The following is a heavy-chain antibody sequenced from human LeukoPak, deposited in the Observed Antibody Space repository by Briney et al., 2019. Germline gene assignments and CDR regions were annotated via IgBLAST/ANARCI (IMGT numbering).Heavy chain of an antibody. V-gene: IGHV4-59*01. Sequence: SETLSLTCTVSGGSISSYYWSWIRQPPGKGLEWIGYIYYSGSTNYNPSLKSRVTISVDTSKNQFSLKLTSVAAADTAVYYCAGIGERRDAYNSPHPPYYFDYWGQGTLVTVSS. CDR2: IYYSGST. D-gene: IGHD5-24*01. CDR1: GGSISSYY. CDR3: AGIGERRDAYNSPHPPYYFDY. J-gene: IGHJ4*02.